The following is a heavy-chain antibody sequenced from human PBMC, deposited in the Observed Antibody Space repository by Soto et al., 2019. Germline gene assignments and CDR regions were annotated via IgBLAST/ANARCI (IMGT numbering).Heavy chain of an antibody. CDR2: IIPIFGTA. CDR3: ARGSVQLELLLGAFDI. J-gene: IGHJ3*02. D-gene: IGHD1-1*01. CDR1: GGTFSSYA. V-gene: IGHV1-69*13. Sequence: SVKVSCKASGGTFSSYAISWVRQAPGQGLEWMGGIIPIFGTANYAQKFQGRVTITADESTSTAYMELSSLRSEDTAVYYCARGSVQLELLLGAFDIWGQGTMVTVSS.